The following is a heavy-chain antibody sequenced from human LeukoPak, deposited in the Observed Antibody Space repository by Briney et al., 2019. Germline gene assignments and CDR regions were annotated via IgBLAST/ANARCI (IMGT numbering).Heavy chain of an antibody. Sequence: GASVKVSCKASGYTFTGYYMHWVRQAPGQGLEWMGRINPNSGGTNYAQKFQGRVTMTRDTSTSTAYMELSRLRSDDTAVYYCARVGTSSSWYNWFDPWGQGTLVTVSS. J-gene: IGHJ5*02. CDR3: ARVGTSSSWYNWFDP. V-gene: IGHV1-2*06. CDR2: INPNSGGT. CDR1: GYTFTGYY. D-gene: IGHD6-13*01.